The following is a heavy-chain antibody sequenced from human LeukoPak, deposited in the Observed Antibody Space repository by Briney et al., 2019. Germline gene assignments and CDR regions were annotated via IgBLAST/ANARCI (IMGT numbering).Heavy chain of an antibody. Sequence: GASVKVSCKASISTFTGYYMHWVRQAPGQGLEWMGWINPNSGGTDYAQKFLGRVNMTRAPSISTAYMELSRLRSDDTAVYYCARDSDPIFCSSTSCYVIDYWGQGTLVTVSS. D-gene: IGHD2-2*01. J-gene: IGHJ4*02. CDR2: INPNSGGT. V-gene: IGHV1-2*02. CDR3: ARDSDPIFCSSTSCYVIDY. CDR1: ISTFTGYY.